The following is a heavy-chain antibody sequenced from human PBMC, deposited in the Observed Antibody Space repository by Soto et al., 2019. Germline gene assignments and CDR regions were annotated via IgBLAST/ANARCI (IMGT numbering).Heavy chain of an antibody. CDR3: ARAEPPYDYGDYVTGTDAFDI. CDR1: GFTFSSYS. Sequence: GGSLRLSCAASGFTFSSYSMNWVRQAPGKGLEWVSYISSSSSTIYYADSVKGRFTISRDNAKNSLYLQMNSLRAEDTAVYYCARAEPPYDYGDYVTGTDAFDIWGQGTMVTVSS. V-gene: IGHV3-48*01. J-gene: IGHJ3*02. D-gene: IGHD4-17*01. CDR2: ISSSSSTI.